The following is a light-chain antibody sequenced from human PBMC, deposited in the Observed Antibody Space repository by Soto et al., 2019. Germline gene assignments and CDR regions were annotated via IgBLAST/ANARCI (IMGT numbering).Light chain of an antibody. V-gene: IGKV3-15*01. CDR3: QQYNKWPLT. J-gene: IGKJ1*01. Sequence: EIVMTQSPATLSVSPGERATLSCRASQSVSSNLAWYQQKPGQAPRLLLYGASTRATGIPARFSGSGSGTEFTLTISSLQSEDFEVYFCQQYNKWPLTFGQGTKVEIK. CDR2: GAS. CDR1: QSVSSN.